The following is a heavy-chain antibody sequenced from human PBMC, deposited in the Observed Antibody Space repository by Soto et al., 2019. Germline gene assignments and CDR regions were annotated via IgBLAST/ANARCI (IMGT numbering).Heavy chain of an antibody. V-gene: IGHV4-39*01. Sequence: QLQLQESGPGLVKPSETLSLTCTVSGVSIDSSAYYWDWIRQSPGKGLEWIGNFYYSGNIDYNPSLQSRVAISADPSKNQISLRLRSVATSDTAIYYCARRERPRESYFDSGRSLSFFDTWGRGTPVTVSS. CDR1: GVSIDSSAYY. CDR2: FYYSGNI. J-gene: IGHJ4*02. CDR3: ARRERPRESYFDSGRSLSFFDT. D-gene: IGHD3-10*01.